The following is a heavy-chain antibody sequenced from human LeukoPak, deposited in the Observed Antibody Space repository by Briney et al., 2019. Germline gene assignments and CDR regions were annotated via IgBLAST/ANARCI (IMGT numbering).Heavy chain of an antibody. CDR2: IIPIFGTA. J-gene: IGHJ4*02. V-gene: IGHV1-69*13. CDR3: AGEVGLVGATTWPIDY. Sequence: ASVKVSCKASGGTFSSYAISWVRQAPGQGLEWMGGIIPIFGTANYAQKFQGRVTITADESTSTAYMELSSLRSEDTVVYYCAGEVGLVGATTWPIDYWGQGTLVTVSS. CDR1: GGTFSSYA. D-gene: IGHD1-26*01.